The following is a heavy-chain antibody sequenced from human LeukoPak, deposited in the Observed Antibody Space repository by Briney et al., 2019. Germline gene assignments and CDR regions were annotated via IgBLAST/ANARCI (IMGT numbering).Heavy chain of an antibody. CDR3: ARGLGYYYGSGSLNWFDP. V-gene: IGHV4-34*01. CDR2: INHSGST. J-gene: IGHJ5*02. D-gene: IGHD3-10*01. Sequence: SETLSLTCAVYGGSFSGYYWSWIRQPPGKGLEWIGEINHSGSTNYNPSLKSRVTISVDTSKNQFSLKLSSVTAADTAVYCCARGLGYYYGSGSLNWFDPWGQGTLVTVSS. CDR1: GGSFSGYY.